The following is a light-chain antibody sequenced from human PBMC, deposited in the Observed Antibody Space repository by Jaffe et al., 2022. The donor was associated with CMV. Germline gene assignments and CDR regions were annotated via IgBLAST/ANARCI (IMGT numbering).Light chain of an antibody. CDR1: SSDVGSYNL. J-gene: IGLJ7*01. Sequence: QSALTQPASVSGSPGQSITISCTGTSSDVGSYNLVSWYQQHPGKAPKLMIYEVSKRPSGVSNRFSGSKSGNTASLTISGLQAEDEADYYCCSYAGSSTHKAVFGGGTQLTVL. V-gene: IGLV2-23*02. CDR2: EVS. CDR3: CSYAGSSTHKAV.